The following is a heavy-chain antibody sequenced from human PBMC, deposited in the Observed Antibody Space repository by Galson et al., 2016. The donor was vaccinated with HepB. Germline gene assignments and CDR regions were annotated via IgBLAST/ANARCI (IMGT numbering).Heavy chain of an antibody. J-gene: IGHJ6*02. CDR2: IVIASGST. V-gene: IGHV1-58*01. Sequence: SVKVSCKASGFTFRNTAVQWVRQARGQRLEWIGWIVIASGSTNYAQKFQERLTITRDMSTSTAYMELSSLIFEDTAVYYCAADSESYYDFYYGMVVWGQGTTITV. CDR1: GFTFRNTA. D-gene: IGHD1-26*01. CDR3: AADSESYYDFYYGMVV.